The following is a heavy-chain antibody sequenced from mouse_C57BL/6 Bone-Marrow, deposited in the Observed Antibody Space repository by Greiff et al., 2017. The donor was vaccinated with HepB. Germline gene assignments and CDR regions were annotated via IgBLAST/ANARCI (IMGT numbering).Heavy chain of an antibody. CDR3: ARNGYYSWFAY. J-gene: IGHJ3*01. D-gene: IGHD2-3*01. Sequence: VKPGDSVKISCKASGYSFTGYFMNWVMQSHGKSLEWIGRINPYNGDTFYNQKFKGKATLTVDKSSSTAHMELRSLTSEDSAVYYCARNGYYSWFAYWGQGTLVTVSA. CDR1: GYSFTGYF. V-gene: IGHV1-20*01. CDR2: INPYNGDT.